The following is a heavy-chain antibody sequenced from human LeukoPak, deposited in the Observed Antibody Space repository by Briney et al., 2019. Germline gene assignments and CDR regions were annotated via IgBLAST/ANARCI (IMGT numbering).Heavy chain of an antibody. CDR2: INAGNGNT. J-gene: IGHJ5*02. Sequence: ASVKVSCKPSGYTFTSYAMHWVRQAPGQRLEWMGWINAGNGNTKYSQKFQGRVTITRDTSASTAYMELSSLRSEDTAVYYCARAPTITMVRGVISWFDPWGQGTLVTVSS. CDR3: ARAPTITMVRGVISWFDP. D-gene: IGHD3-10*01. CDR1: GYTFTSYA. V-gene: IGHV1-3*01.